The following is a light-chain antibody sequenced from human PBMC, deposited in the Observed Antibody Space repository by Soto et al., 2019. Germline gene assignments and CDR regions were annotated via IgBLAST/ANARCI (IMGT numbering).Light chain of an antibody. CDR2: GAS. J-gene: IGKJ4*01. CDR1: QGIANF. V-gene: IGKV1-16*01. Sequence: DIQMTPSPSSLSASVGDTVTITCRASQGIANFLAWFQQKPGKAPKSLIYGASSLQSGVPSRFCGCGSETDFTLTISSLHLEDSATYYCQQYHSYPVTFGGGTKVEMK. CDR3: QQYHSYPVT.